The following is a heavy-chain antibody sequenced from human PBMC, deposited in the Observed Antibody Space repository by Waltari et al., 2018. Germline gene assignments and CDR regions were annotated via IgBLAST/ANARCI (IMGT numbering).Heavy chain of an antibody. J-gene: IGHJ4*02. Sequence: DVQLVETGGGLIQPGGSLRISCEAYGFIVNNHYNTWVRPAPGKGLEWVSVIYSGGPTYYADSVKGRFTISRDNSKNTLYLQMNNLRADDTAVYFCARSTIENIRDGLEYWGQGALVTVSS. D-gene: IGHD3-3*02. CDR2: IYSGGPT. V-gene: IGHV3-53*02. CDR1: GFIVNNHY. CDR3: ARSTIENIRDGLEY.